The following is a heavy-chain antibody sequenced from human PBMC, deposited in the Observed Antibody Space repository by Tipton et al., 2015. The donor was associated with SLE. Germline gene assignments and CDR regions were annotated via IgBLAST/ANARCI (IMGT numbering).Heavy chain of an antibody. Sequence: QMVQSGGGLVKPGGSLRLSCAASGFTFSSYAMHWVRQAPGKGLEWVAVISYDGSNKYYADSVKGRFTISRDNSKNTLYLQMNSLRPDDTAVYYFARDGPPSYYGSGYYSYYYYGMDVWGQGTTVTVSS. CDR2: ISYDGSNK. CDR1: GFTFSSYA. CDR3: ARDGPPSYYGSGYYSYYYYGMDV. V-gene: IGHV3-30-3*01. D-gene: IGHD3-22*01. J-gene: IGHJ6*02.